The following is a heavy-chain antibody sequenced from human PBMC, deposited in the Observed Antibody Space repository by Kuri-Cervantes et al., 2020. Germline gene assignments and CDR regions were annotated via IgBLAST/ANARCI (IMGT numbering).Heavy chain of an antibody. CDR1: GFTFSSYW. D-gene: IGHD4-17*01. J-gene: IGHJ4*02. Sequence: GESLKISCAASGFTFSSYWMSWVRQAPGKGLEWVAVIWYDGSNKYYADSVKGRFTISRDNSKYTLYLQMNSLRAEDTAVYYCASETNDYGDPLDYWGQGTLVTVSS. CDR2: IWYDGSNK. CDR3: ASETNDYGDPLDY. V-gene: IGHV3-33*08.